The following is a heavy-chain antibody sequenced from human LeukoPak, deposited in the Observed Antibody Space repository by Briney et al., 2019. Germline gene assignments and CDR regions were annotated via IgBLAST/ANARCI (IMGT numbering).Heavy chain of an antibody. CDR3: ARASRLGPVIFDY. CDR2: ISSSSSTI. D-gene: IGHD2/OR15-2a*01. Sequence: GGSLRLSCAASGFTFSSYRMNWPRHAPGKGLEWVSYISSSSSTIYYADPVKGRFTISRDNAKNSLYLQMNSLRDEDTAVYYCARASRLGPVIFDYWGQGTLVTVSS. J-gene: IGHJ4*02. V-gene: IGHV3-48*02. CDR1: GFTFSSYR.